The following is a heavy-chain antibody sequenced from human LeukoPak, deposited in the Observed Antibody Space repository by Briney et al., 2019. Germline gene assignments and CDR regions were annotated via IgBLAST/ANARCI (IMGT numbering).Heavy chain of an antibody. V-gene: IGHV3-11*01. J-gene: IGHJ3*01. D-gene: IGHD3-10*01. CDR2: ISGSGSTI. CDR1: GFTFSDFY. Sequence: GGSLRLSCAASGFTFSDFYMSWIRQAPGKGLEWASYISGSGSTIYYADSVKGRFTISRDNAKNSLYLQMNSLRAEDTAVYYCARERDYGSGRPAFDLWGQGTMVTVSS. CDR3: ARERDYGSGRPAFDL.